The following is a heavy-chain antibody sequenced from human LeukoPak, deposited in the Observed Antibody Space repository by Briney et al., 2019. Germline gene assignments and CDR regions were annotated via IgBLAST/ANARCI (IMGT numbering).Heavy chain of an antibody. V-gene: IGHV3-23*01. CDR3: AKGTVRYCSGGSCYPFDF. CDR1: GFTFSSYA. CDR2: ITGSGSTT. D-gene: IGHD2-15*01. Sequence: GGSLRLSCAASGFTFSSYAVSWVRQAPGKGLEWVSGITGSGSTTSYADSVKGRFTSSRDNSKNTLYVEMNSLRAEDTAVYYCAKGTVRYCSGGSCYPFDFWGQGTLVTVSS. J-gene: IGHJ4*02.